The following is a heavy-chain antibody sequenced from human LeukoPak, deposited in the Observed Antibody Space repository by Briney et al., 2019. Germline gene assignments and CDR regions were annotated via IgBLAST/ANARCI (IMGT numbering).Heavy chain of an antibody. CDR3: ARGHSPVTTKVSYFQH. CDR2: INHSGST. J-gene: IGHJ1*01. V-gene: IGHV4-34*01. Sequence: PSETLSLTCAVYGGSFSGYYWSWIRQPPGKGLEWIGEINHSGSTNYNPSLKSRVTILVDTSKNQFSLKLSPVTAADMAVYYCARGHSPVTTKVSYFQHWGQGTLVTVSS. CDR1: GGSFSGYY. D-gene: IGHD4-17*01.